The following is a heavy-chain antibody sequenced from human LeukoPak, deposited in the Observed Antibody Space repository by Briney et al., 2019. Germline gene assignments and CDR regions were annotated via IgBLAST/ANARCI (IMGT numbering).Heavy chain of an antibody. CDR2: IYHSGST. CDR3: ARAAIFGVLISSHFDY. V-gene: IGHV4-38-2*02. D-gene: IGHD3-3*01. Sequence: PSETLSLTCTVSGYSISSGYYWGWIRQPPGKGLEWIGSIYHSGSTYYNPSLKSRVTISVDTSKNQFSLKLSSVTAADTAVYYCARAAIFGVLISSHFDYWGQGTLVTVSS. CDR1: GYSISSGYY. J-gene: IGHJ4*02.